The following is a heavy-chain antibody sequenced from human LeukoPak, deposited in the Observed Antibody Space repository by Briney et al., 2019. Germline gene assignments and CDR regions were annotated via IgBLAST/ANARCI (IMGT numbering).Heavy chain of an antibody. CDR2: IHYTGST. D-gene: IGHD3-10*01. CDR3: ARVSEAYYGAGKVDY. V-gene: IGHV4-39*07. J-gene: IGHJ4*02. CDR1: GGSISVTSSY. Sequence: SETLSLTCTVSGGSISVTSSYWAWIRQPPGKGLEWIGSIHYTGSTYHNPSLKSRVTISVDTSNNHFSLKLSSVTAADTAVYYCARVSEAYYGAGKVDYWGQGTLVTVSS.